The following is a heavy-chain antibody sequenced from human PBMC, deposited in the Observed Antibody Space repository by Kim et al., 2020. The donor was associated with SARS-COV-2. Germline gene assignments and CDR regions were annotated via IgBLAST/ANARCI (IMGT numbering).Heavy chain of an antibody. CDR3: ARDRMYYYGSGSTEHGMDV. D-gene: IGHD3-10*01. V-gene: IGHV4-31*03. J-gene: IGHJ6*02. CDR2: IYYSGST. CDR1: GGSISSGGYY. Sequence: SETLSLTCTVSGGSISSGGYYWSWIRQHPGKGLEWIGYIYYSGSTYYNPSLKSRVTISVDTSKNQFSLKLSSVTAADTAVYYCARDRMYYYGSGSTEHGMDVWGQGTTVTVSS.